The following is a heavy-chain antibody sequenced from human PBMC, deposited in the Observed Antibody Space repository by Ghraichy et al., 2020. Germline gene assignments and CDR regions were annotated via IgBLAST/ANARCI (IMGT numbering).Heavy chain of an antibody. CDR2: INWNSGTI. J-gene: IGHJ6*02. V-gene: IGHV3-20*01. Sequence: GGSLRLSCAASGFTFDDYGMSWVRQAPGKGLEWVSGINWNSGTIGYADSVKGRFTISRDNAKNSLYLQMSSLRAEDTALYHCARGVALYYYYGMDVWGQGAAVTVSS. CDR1: GFTFDDYG. D-gene: IGHD3-3*01. CDR3: ARGVALYYYYGMDV.